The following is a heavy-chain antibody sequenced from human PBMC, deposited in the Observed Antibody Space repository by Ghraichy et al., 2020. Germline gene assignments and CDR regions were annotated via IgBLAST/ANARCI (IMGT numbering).Heavy chain of an antibody. D-gene: IGHD1-1*01. CDR1: GFTFSSYW. CDR2: LNSDGSST. J-gene: IGHJ3*02. V-gene: IGHV3-74*01. CDR3: ARGGSRRNDFDI. Sequence: GGSLRLSCAASGFTFSSYWMHWVRQAPGKGLVWVSRLNSDGSSTNYADSVKGRFTISRDDAKNTLYLQMDSLRAEDTAVYYCARGGSRRNDFDIWGQGTMVTVSS.